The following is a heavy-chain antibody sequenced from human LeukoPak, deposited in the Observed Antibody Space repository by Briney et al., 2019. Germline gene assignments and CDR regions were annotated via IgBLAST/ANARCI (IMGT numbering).Heavy chain of an antibody. D-gene: IGHD6-19*01. CDR1: GGSFSGYY. J-gene: IGHJ4*02. CDR3: ARIYSSGWLVDY. V-gene: IGHV4-34*01. Sequence: SSETLSLTCAVYGGSFSGYYWSWIRQPPGKGLEWIGEINRSGSTNYNPSLKSRVTISVDTSKNQFSLKLSSVTAADTAVYYCARIYSSGWLVDYWGQGTLVTVSS. CDR2: INRSGST.